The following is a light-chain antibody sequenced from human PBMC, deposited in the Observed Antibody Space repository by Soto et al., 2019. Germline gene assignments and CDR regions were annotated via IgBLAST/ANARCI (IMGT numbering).Light chain of an antibody. Sequence: IPLTQSPSSLSASVGDRVTITCRASQGISSYLAWYQQNPGKAPKLLIYAASTLQSGVPSRFSGSGSGTDFTLTISSLQPEDFATYYCQQLNSHPRTFGQGTKVEIK. V-gene: IGKV1-9*01. CDR3: QQLNSHPRT. CDR2: AAS. J-gene: IGKJ1*01. CDR1: QGISSY.